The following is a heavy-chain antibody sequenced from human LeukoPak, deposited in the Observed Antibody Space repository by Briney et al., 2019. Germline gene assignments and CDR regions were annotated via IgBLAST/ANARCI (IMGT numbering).Heavy chain of an antibody. D-gene: IGHD5-18*01. J-gene: IGHJ3*02. CDR2: ISGSGGST. Sequence: GGSLRLSCAASGFTFSSYAMSWVRQAPGKGLEWASAISGSGGSTYYADSVKGRFTISRDNSKNTLYLQMNSLRAEDTAVYYCAKDNGGTWIQLKDAFDIWGQGTMVTVSS. V-gene: IGHV3-23*01. CDR3: AKDNGGTWIQLKDAFDI. CDR1: GFTFSSYA.